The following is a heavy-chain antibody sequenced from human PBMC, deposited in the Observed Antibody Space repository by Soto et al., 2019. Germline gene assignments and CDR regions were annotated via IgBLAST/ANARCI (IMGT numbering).Heavy chain of an antibody. CDR3: ARHGIRFPYYDSSGEFDY. D-gene: IGHD3-22*01. CDR2: IYYSGST. CDR1: GGSISSSSYY. J-gene: IGHJ4*02. V-gene: IGHV4-39*01. Sequence: PSETLSLTCNVSGGSISSSSYYWGWIRQPPGKGLEWIGSIYYSGSTYYNPSLKSRVTISVDTSKNQFSLKLSSVTAADTAVYYCARHGIRFPYYDSSGEFDYWGQGTLVTVSS.